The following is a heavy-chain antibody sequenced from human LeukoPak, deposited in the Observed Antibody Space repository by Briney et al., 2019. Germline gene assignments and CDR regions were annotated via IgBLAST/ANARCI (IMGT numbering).Heavy chain of an antibody. CDR3: AGGTYVATIAY. D-gene: IGHD5-12*01. Sequence: SETLSLTCAVYGGSFSGYYWSWIRQPPGKGLEWIGYIYYSGSTNYNPSLKSRVTISVDTSKNQFSLELSSVTAADTALYYCAGGTYVATIAYWGQGTLVTVSS. J-gene: IGHJ4*02. V-gene: IGHV4-59*01. CDR2: IYYSGST. CDR1: GGSFSGYY.